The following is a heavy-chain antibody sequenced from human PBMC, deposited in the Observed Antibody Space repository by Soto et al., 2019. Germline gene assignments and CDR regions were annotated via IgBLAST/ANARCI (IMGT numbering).Heavy chain of an antibody. CDR3: ARAITGTGGYYYMDV. J-gene: IGHJ6*03. CDR1: GGSFSGYY. D-gene: IGHD1-20*01. CDR2: INHSGST. Sequence: SETLSLTCAVYGGSFSGYYWSWIRQPPGKGLEWIGEINHSGSTNYNPSLKSRVTISVDTSKNQFSLKLSSVTAADTAVYYCARAITGTGGYYYMDVWGKGTTVIVSS. V-gene: IGHV4-34*01.